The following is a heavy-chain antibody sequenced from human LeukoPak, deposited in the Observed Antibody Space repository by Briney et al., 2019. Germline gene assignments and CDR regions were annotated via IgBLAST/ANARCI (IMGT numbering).Heavy chain of an antibody. D-gene: IGHD3-22*01. V-gene: IGHV3-23*01. Sequence: PGGSLRLSCVASGFTFSSYAMSWVRQAPGKGLEWVSLISTSSRTHYADSMKGRFTISRDNSRNTLYLQINSLRAEDTAVYYCAKDLDSTGSWPPEYFQHWGQGSLVTVSP. J-gene: IGHJ1*01. CDR3: AKDLDSTGSWPPEYFQH. CDR2: ISTSSRT. CDR1: GFTFSSYA.